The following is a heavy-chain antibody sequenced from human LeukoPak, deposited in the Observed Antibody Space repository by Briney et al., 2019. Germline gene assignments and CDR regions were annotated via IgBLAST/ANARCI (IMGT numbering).Heavy chain of an antibody. V-gene: IGHV1-69*04. D-gene: IGHD6-13*01. J-gene: IGHJ4*02. CDR3: ARGVSGGLDY. CDR2: IIPILGVA. Sequence: SVKVSCKASGGTFSSYAISWVRQAPGQGLEWMGRIIPILGVANYAQKFQGRVTITADKSTSTAYMELSSLRSEDTAVYYCARGVSGGLDYWGQGTLVTVSS. CDR1: GGTFSSYA.